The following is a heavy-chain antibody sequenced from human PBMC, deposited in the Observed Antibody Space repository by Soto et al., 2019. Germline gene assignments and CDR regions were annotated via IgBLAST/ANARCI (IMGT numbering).Heavy chain of an antibody. CDR2: IYYSGST. D-gene: IGHD4-17*01. V-gene: IGHV4-31*03. J-gene: IGHJ5*02. Sequence: QVQLQESGPGLVKPSQTLSLTCTVSGGSISSGDYYWSWIRQHPGKGLEWIGYIYYSGSTYYNPSLSSRLTISVDTSKNHFSLKLSSVTAADTAVYYCARGDDYGDYGGWFGPWGQGTLVTVSS. CDR3: ARGDDYGDYGGWFGP. CDR1: GGSISSGDYY.